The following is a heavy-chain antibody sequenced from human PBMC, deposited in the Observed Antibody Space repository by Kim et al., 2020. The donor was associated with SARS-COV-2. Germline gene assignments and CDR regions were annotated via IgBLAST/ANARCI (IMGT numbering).Heavy chain of an antibody. CDR3: ARTLVTSSFNWFDP. V-gene: IGHV1-46*01. CDR1: GYSFTSYY. D-gene: IGHD6-13*01. J-gene: IGHJ5*02. Sequence: ASVKVSCKASGYSFTSYYVHWVRQAPGQGLEWMGLINPTGGGTSYAQKFQGRVTMTRDTSTSTVYLELSSLRPDDTAVYYCARTLVTSSFNWFDPWGQGTLVTVSS. CDR2: INPTGGGT.